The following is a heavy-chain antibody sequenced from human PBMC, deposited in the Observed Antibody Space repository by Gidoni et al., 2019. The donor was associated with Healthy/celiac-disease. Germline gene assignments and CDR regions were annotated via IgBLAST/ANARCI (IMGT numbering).Heavy chain of an antibody. CDR3: ARVSVVAAAVFPLLDY. D-gene: IGHD6-13*01. Sequence: EVQLVESGGGLVKPGGSLRLSCAASGFPFSSYSMNWVRQAPGKGLEWVSSISSSSSYIYYADSVKGRFTISRDNAKNSLYLQMNSLRAEDTAVYYCARVSVVAAAVFPLLDYWGQGTLVTVSS. CDR2: ISSSSSYI. CDR1: GFPFSSYS. V-gene: IGHV3-21*01. J-gene: IGHJ4*02.